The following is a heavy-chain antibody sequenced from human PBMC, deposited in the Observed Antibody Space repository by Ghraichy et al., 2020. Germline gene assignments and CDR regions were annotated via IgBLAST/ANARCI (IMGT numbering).Heavy chain of an antibody. CDR3: AKPFGSGWEYFDL. CDR1: GGSISGTTFN. CDR2: IYYHGTT. Sequence: SETLSLTCTVSGGSISGTTFNWGWIRQPPGKGLEWIGTIYYHGTTYYSPSLKSRVNISVDTSKNQFSLRLTSVTAADTAVYYCAKPFGSGWEYFDLWGRGSLVTASS. V-gene: IGHV4-39*01. D-gene: IGHD6-19*01. J-gene: IGHJ2*01.